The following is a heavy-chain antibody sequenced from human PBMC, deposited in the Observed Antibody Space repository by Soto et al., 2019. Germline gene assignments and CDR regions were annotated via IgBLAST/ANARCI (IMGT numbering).Heavy chain of an antibody. D-gene: IGHD7-27*01. CDR1: GYTFTSYA. Sequence: ASVKVSCTTSGYTFTSYAMHWERQAPGQRIEWMGWINAGNGNTKYSQKFQGRVTITRDTSASTAYMELSSLRSEDTAVYYCARDQAPTGGGRRYYYYYYRDVWGQGAKGTIAS. CDR3: ARDQAPTGGGRRYYYYYYRDV. CDR2: INAGNGNT. V-gene: IGHV1-3*01. J-gene: IGHJ6*02.